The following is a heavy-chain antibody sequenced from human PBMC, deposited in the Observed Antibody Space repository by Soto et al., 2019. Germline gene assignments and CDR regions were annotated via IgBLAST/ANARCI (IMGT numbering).Heavy chain of an antibody. D-gene: IGHD6-19*01. CDR2: IHSDGSST. Sequence: LRLSCAASGFTFSSHWMHWVRQAPGKGLVWVARIHSDGSSTTYADSVMGRFTISRDNAKNTLYLQMNSLRAEDTAVYYCARGRPVAGIDYWGQGTLVTVSS. CDR1: GFTFSSHW. CDR3: ARGRPVAGIDY. V-gene: IGHV3-74*01. J-gene: IGHJ4*02.